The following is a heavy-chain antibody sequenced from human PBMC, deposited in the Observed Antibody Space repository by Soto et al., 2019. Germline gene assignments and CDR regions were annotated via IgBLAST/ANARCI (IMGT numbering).Heavy chain of an antibody. CDR3: ARDSIDFWSGYYYYYMDV. V-gene: IGHV3-33*01. CDR2: IWYDGSNK. Sequence: GGSLRLSCAASGFTFSSYGMHWVRQAPGKGLEWVAVIWYDGSNKYYADSVKGRFTISRDNSKNTLYLQMNSLRAEDTAVYYCARDSIDFWSGYYYYYMDVWGKGTTVTVSS. CDR1: GFTFSSYG. D-gene: IGHD3-3*01. J-gene: IGHJ6*03.